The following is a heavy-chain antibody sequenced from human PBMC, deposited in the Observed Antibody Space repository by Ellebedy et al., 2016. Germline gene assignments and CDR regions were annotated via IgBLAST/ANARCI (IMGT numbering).Heavy chain of an antibody. D-gene: IGHD5-12*01. CDR2: ISYDGSTK. CDR3: AKETRGYSGIFDY. V-gene: IGHV3-30*18. CDR1: GFNFRMYS. Sequence: GGSLRLSXAASGFNFRMYSMHWVRQAPGKGLEWVAVISYDGSTKYYADSVKGRFTISRDNSKNTLYLQMNSLRAEDTAVYYCAKETRGYSGIFDYWGLGTLVTVSS. J-gene: IGHJ4*02.